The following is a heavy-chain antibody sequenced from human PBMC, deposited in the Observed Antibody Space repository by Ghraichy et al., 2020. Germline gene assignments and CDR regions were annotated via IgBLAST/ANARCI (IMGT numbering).Heavy chain of an antibody. J-gene: IGHJ6*03. Sequence: SETLSLTCTVSGGSISSYYWSWIRQPPGKGLEWIGYIYYSGSTNYNPSLKSRVTISVDTSKNQFSLKLSSVTAADTAVYYCARCGAAAGKDYYYYYMDVWGKGTTVTVSS. V-gene: IGHV4-59*08. D-gene: IGHD6-13*01. CDR1: GGSISSYY. CDR3: ARCGAAAGKDYYYYYMDV. CDR2: IYYSGST.